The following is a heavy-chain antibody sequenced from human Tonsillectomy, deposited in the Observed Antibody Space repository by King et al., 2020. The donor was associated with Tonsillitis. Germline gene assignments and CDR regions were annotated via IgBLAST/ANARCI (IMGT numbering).Heavy chain of an antibody. Sequence: EVQLVESGGYLVKPGGSLRLSCAASGFTFSNAWMSWARQASGKGLEWVGRIKSKSAGGSTDYAAPVKGRFTISRDDSKNTLYLQMNSLETEDTAVYYCTTDRGIAVRPIFDSWGQGTLVTVSS. CDR1: GFTFSNAW. D-gene: IGHD6-6*01. J-gene: IGHJ4*02. CDR3: TTDRGIAVRPIFDS. V-gene: IGHV3-15*01. CDR2: IKSKSAGGST.